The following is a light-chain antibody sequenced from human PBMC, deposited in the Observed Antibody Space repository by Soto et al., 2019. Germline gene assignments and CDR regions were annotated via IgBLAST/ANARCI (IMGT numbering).Light chain of an antibody. CDR2: DVS. CDR1: TSDVGSYNY. CDR3: SSYTSSSTLYV. J-gene: IGLJ1*01. Sequence: QSALTQPASVSGSPGQSITISCTGTTSDVGSYNYVSWYQQHPDKAPKLMISDVSDRPSGISNRFSGSKSGNTASLTISGLQAEDEADYYCSSYTSSSTLYVFGTGTKLTVL. V-gene: IGLV2-14*01.